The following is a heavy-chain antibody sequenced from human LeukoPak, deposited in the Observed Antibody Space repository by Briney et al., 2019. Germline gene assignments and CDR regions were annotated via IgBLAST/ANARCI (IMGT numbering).Heavy chain of an antibody. CDR1: GGSISSSNW. D-gene: IGHD5-18*01. CDR3: ARAPAYGYIFTVDY. J-gene: IGHJ4*02. Sequence: SSETLSLTCAVSGGSISSSNWWSWVRPPPGKGLEGIGEIYHSGSTNYNPSLKSRVTISVDKSENQFSLKLSSVTAADTAVYYCARAPAYGYIFTVDYWGQGTLVTVSS. CDR2: IYHSGST. V-gene: IGHV4-4*02.